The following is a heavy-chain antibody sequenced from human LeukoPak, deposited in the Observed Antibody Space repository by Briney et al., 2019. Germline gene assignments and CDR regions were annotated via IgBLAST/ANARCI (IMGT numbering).Heavy chain of an antibody. CDR3: ARGQVGMQLDYAFDI. CDR1: GGSFSGYY. D-gene: IGHD6-13*01. Sequence: PSETLSLTCAVYGGSFSGYYWSWIRQPPGKGLEWIGEINHSGSTNYNPSLKSRVTISVDTSKNQFSLKLSSVTAADTAVYYCARGQVGMQLDYAFDIWGQGTMVTVSS. CDR2: INHSGST. J-gene: IGHJ3*02. V-gene: IGHV4-34*01.